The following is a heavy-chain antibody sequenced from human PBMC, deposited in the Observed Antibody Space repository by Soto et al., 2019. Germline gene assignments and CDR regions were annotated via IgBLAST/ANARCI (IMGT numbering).Heavy chain of an antibody. Sequence: QVQLMQSGAEVKKPGASVKVSCKASGDTFTDYYIHWVRQAPGQGLEWMGTVNPSGGHTTYAQHFLGRVTMTRYTSTSTLYMERTSLTAADTAIYYCARGGHVVVVTAALDYWGQGTLVTVSS. CDR3: ARGGHVVVVTAALDY. CDR1: GDTFTDYY. D-gene: IGHD2-21*02. CDR2: VNPSGGHT. J-gene: IGHJ4*02. V-gene: IGHV1-46*01.